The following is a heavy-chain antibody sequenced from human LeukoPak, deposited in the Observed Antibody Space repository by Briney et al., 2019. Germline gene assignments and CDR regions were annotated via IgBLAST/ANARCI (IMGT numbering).Heavy chain of an antibody. Sequence: GGSLRLSCAVSGFTFSNYGMSWVRQAPGKGLEWVANIKPDGGEKHYVDSVKGRFTISRDNAKSSLYLQMNSLRAEDTAMYYCARGGGAFRGQGTLVTVSS. D-gene: IGHD1-26*01. CDR3: ARGGGAF. CDR1: GFTFSNYG. V-gene: IGHV3-7*01. J-gene: IGHJ4*02. CDR2: IKPDGGEK.